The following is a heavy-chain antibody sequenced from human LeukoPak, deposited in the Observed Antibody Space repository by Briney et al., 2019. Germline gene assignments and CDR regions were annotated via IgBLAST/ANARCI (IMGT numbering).Heavy chain of an antibody. CDR1: GFTFSNHG. Sequence: GGSLRPSCAASGFTFSNHGMHWVRQAPGKGLEWVAFVGYDETNKYYADSVKGRFTISRDNSRNTLYLQMNNLRADETAVYYCAKDLGKYSTSWSDYWGQGTLVIVSS. CDR3: AKDLGKYSTSWSDY. D-gene: IGHD6-13*01. CDR2: VGYDETNK. V-gene: IGHV3-30*02. J-gene: IGHJ4*02.